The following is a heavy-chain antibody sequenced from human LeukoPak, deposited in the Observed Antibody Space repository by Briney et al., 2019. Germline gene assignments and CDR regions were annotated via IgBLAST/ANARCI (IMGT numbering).Heavy chain of an antibody. V-gene: IGHV4-61*02. D-gene: IGHD2-2*01. CDR2: IYTSGSI. J-gene: IGHJ6*03. Sequence: PSETLSLTCTVSGGSISSGSYYWSWIRQPAGKGLEWIGRIYTSGSINYNPSLKSRATISVDTSKNQFSLKLSSVTAADTAVYYCARDVRCSSISCSESYYYMDAWGKGTTVTISS. CDR1: GGSISSGSYY. CDR3: ARDVRCSSISCSESYYYMDA.